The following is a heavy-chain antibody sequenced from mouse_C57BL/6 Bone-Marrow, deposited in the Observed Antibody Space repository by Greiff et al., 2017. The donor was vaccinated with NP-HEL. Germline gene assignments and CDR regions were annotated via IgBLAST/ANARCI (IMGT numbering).Heavy chain of an antibody. CDR1: GYTFTSYW. CDR2: IDPSDSYT. V-gene: IGHV1-69*01. CDR3: ARGRAGDY. D-gene: IGHD3-3*01. J-gene: IGHJ2*01. Sequence: QVQLQQPGAELVMPGASVKLSCKASGYTFTSYWMHWVKQRPGQGLEWIGEIDPSDSYTNYNQKFKGKSTLTVDKSSSTAYMQLSSLTSEDSAVYYCARGRAGDYWGQGTTLTVSS.